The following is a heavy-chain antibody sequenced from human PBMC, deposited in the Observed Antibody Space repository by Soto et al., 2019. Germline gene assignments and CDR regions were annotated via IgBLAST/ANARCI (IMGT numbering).Heavy chain of an antibody. CDR1: GFTFNGYA. V-gene: IGHV3-23*01. CDR3: AKDHLGGAVADSFDS. CDR2: VTSGGTTT. Sequence: EVHLLESGGGLVQPGGSLRLSCTASGFTFNGYAMNWVRQAPGNGLEWVSAVTSGGTTTYYADSVKGRFTISRDNSRSTVYLQMNRLGVEDTAIYYCAKDHLGGAVADSFDSWGRGTLVTVSS. J-gene: IGHJ4*02. D-gene: IGHD6-19*01.